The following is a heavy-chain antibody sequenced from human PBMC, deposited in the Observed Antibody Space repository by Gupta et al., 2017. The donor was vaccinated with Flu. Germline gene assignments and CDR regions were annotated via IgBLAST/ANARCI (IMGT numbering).Heavy chain of an antibody. CDR3: ARHVRSEFEIHSDV. CDR2: VYYSETT. J-gene: IGHJ6*02. D-gene: IGHD3-9*01. Sequence: QLQMQESGPGLVKISETLSLTCTVSGGSVSTSRQYWGWTRQSPGKGLEWIASVYYSETTYYNPSFGSRVTISIDTSQNQFSLTLRSVTAADTAVYYCARHVRSEFEIHSDVWGQGTTVTVSS. V-gene: IGHV4-39*01. CDR1: GGSVSTSRQY.